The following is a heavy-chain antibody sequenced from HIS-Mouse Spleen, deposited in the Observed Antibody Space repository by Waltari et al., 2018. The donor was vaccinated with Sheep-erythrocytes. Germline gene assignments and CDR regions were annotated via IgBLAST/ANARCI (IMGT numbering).Heavy chain of an antibody. Sequence: EVQLVESGGGLVKPGGSLRLSCAASGFTFSSYSMNWVRQAPGKGMEWVSSISSSSSYIYYADSVKGRFTISRDNAKNSLYLQMNSLRAEDTAVYYCARDRSNYFDYWGQGTLVTVSS. CDR1: GFTFSSYS. CDR2: ISSSSSYI. D-gene: IGHD3-10*01. J-gene: IGHJ4*02. CDR3: ARDRSNYFDY. V-gene: IGHV3-21*01.